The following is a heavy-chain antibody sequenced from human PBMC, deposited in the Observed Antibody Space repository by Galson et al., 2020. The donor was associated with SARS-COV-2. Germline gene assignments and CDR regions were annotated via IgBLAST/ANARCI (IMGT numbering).Heavy chain of an antibody. CDR1: GYTFTSYW. J-gene: IGHJ2*01. D-gene: IGHD3-3*01. V-gene: IGHV5-10-1*01. CDR3: ARIDSSESRFEENWFFDL. CDR2: VDAADSSI. Sequence: HGEPLKTSCQGFGYTFTSYWISWVRPMTARGLEWIGRVDAADSSINYNPSFRGHVTLSADKSLSTAYLPWNSLKASDTATYFCARIDSSESRFEENWFFDLWGRGTLVTVSS.